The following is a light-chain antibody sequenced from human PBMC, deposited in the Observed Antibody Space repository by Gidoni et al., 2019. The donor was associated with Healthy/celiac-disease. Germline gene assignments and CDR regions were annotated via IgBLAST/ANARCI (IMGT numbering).Light chain of an antibody. V-gene: IGKV3-15*01. CDR3: QQYNNWPLT. CDR1: QSVSSN. J-gene: IGKJ4*01. Sequence: EIVMTQSPATLSVSPGERATLSCRASQSVSSNFASYEQKTGQAPRRLIYGASTRATGIPARFTGSGSGREFTRTISSLQSELFPVYYCQQYNNWPLTFGGGTKVEIK. CDR2: GAS.